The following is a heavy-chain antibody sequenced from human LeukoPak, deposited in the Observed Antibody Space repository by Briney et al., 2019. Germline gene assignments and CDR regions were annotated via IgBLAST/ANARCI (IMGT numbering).Heavy chain of an antibody. CDR1: GYSISSGYY. J-gene: IGHJ3*02. Sequence: SETLSLTCTVSGYSISSGYYWGWIRQPPGKGLEWIGSIYYSGSTYYNPSLKSRVTISVDTSKNQFSLKLSSVTAADTAVYYCARHDFWSGYYRDAFDIWGQGTMVTVSS. D-gene: IGHD3-3*01. CDR3: ARHDFWSGYYRDAFDI. CDR2: IYYSGST. V-gene: IGHV4-38-2*02.